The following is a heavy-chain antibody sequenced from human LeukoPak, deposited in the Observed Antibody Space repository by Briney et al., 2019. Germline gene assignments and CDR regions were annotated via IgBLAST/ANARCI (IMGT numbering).Heavy chain of an antibody. CDR3: ARGAVVVVVAAGDYFDY. D-gene: IGHD2-15*01. CDR1: GGSFSGYY. Sequence: SETLSLTCAVYGGSFSGYYWSWIRQPPGKGLEWIGEINHSGSTNYNPSLKSRVTISVDTSKNQFSLKLSSVTAADTAAYYCARGAVVVVVAAGDYFDYWGQGTLVTVSS. J-gene: IGHJ4*02. CDR2: INHSGST. V-gene: IGHV4-34*01.